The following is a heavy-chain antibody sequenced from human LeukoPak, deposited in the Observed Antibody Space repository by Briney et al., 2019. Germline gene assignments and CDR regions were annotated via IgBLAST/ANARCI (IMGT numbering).Heavy chain of an antibody. CDR1: GYTLTELS. Sequence: GASVKVSCKVSGYTLTELSVHWVRQAPGKGLEWMGGFDPEDGETIYAQKFQGRVTMTEDTSTDTAYMELSSLRSEDTAVYYCATGYCSGGSCSNWFDPWGQGTLVTVSS. D-gene: IGHD2-15*01. J-gene: IGHJ5*02. CDR2: FDPEDGET. V-gene: IGHV1-24*01. CDR3: ATGYCSGGSCSNWFDP.